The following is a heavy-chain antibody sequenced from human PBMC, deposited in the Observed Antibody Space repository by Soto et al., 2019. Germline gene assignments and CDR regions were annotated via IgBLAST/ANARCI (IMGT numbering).Heavy chain of an antibody. CDR2: INPNSGGT. CDR1: GYTFTGYY. V-gene: IGHV1-2*04. J-gene: IGHJ3*02. Sequence: GASVKVSCKASGYTFTGYYMHWVRQAPGKGLEWMGWINPNSGGTNHAQKFQGWVTMTRDTSISTAYMELSRLRSDDTAVYYCARENWVGASSGDAFDIWGQGTMVTVSS. D-gene: IGHD1-26*01. CDR3: ARENWVGASSGDAFDI.